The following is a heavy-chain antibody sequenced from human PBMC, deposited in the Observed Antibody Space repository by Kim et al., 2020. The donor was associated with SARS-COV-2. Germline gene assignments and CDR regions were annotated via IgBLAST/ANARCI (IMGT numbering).Heavy chain of an antibody. V-gene: IGHV3-30*18. D-gene: IGHD2-21*02. CDR2: ISYDGSNK. J-gene: IGHJ4*02. CDR3: AKDGHIVVVTATSYYFDY. CDR1: GFTFSSYG. Sequence: GGSLRLSCAAYGFTFSSYGMHWVRQAPGKGLEWVAVISYDGSNKYYADSVKGQFTISRDNSKNTLYLQMNSLRAEDTAVYYCAKDGHIVVVTATSYYFDYWGQGTLVTVSS.